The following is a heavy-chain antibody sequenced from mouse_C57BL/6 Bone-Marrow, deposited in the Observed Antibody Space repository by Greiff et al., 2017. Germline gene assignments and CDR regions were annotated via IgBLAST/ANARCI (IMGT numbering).Heavy chain of an antibody. Sequence: EVKLVESGAGLVKPGGSLKLSCAASGFTFSSYAMSWVRQTPEKRLEWVAYISSGGDYIYYADTVKGRFTISRDNARNTLYLQMSSLKSTDTAMYYCTREEDNPMDYWGQGTSVTVSS. D-gene: IGHD6-1*01. CDR1: GFTFSSYA. CDR3: TREEDNPMDY. V-gene: IGHV5-9-1*02. J-gene: IGHJ4*01. CDR2: ISSGGDYI.